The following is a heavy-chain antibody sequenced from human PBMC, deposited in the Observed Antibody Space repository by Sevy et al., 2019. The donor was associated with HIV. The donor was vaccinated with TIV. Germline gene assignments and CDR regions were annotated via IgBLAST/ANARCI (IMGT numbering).Heavy chain of an antibody. V-gene: IGHV3-15*01. D-gene: IGHD1-1*01. J-gene: IGHJ6*02. CDR3: TLDGIWNVGNNYYYGMDV. CDR2: IISKTDGGTI. Sequence: GGSLRLSCAASRFTFSHAWMSWVRQAPGKGLEWVGRIISKTDGGTIYYVAPVKGRFTIARDDSKNTLYLQLNSLKSEDTAVYYCTLDGIWNVGNNYYYGMDVWGQGTTVTVSS. CDR1: RFTFSHAW.